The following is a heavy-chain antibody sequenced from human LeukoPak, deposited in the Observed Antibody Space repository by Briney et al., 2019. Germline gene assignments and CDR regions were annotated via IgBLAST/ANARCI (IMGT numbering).Heavy chain of an antibody. CDR1: GYTFTSYG. V-gene: IGHV1-69*13. CDR2: IIPIFGTA. CDR3: ARDAPLSNFGY. D-gene: IGHD3-3*02. J-gene: IGHJ4*02. Sequence: GASVKVSCKASGYTFTSYGISWVRQAPGQGLEWMGGIIPIFGTANYAQKFQGRVTITADESTSTAYMELSSLRSEDTAVYYCARDAPLSNFGYWGQGTLVTVSS.